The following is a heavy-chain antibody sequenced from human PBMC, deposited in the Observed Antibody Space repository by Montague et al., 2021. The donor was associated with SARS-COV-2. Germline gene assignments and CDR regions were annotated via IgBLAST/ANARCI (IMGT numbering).Heavy chain of an antibody. CDR1: GGSISNYY. CDR2: IYYSGST. Sequence: SETLSLTCTVSGGSISNYYWSWIRQPPGRGLEWIGYIYYSGSTDYSPSLKSRATISLDTSKDQFSLKVTSVTAADTAVYYCARGGGYYNYGLDVWGPGITVTVSS. CDR3: ARGGGYYNYGLDV. J-gene: IGHJ6*02. V-gene: IGHV4-59*01. D-gene: IGHD3-22*01.